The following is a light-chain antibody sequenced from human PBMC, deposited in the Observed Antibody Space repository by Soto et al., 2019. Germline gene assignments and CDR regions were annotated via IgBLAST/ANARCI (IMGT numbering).Light chain of an antibody. CDR2: VGTGGIVG. V-gene: IGLV9-49*01. CDR3: GADHGSGSNFVYV. J-gene: IGLJ1*01. Sequence: QPVLTQRPSASASLGASVTLTCTLSSGYSNYKVDWYQQRPGKGPRFVMRVGTGGIVGSKGDGIPDRFSVLGSGLNRYLTIKNIQEEDESDYHCGADHGSGSNFVYVFGIGTKVTVL. CDR1: SGYSNYK.